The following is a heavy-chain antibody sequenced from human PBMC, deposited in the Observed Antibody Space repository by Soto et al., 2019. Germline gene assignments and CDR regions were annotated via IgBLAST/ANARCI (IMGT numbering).Heavy chain of an antibody. Sequence: VSVKVSCKASGYTFSSYGISWVRQAPEQGLEWMGWISAYNGNTNYAQKLQGRVTMTTDTSTSTAYMELRSLRSDDTAVYYCARDWELSDYRYFDYWGQGTLVTVSS. V-gene: IGHV1-18*01. J-gene: IGHJ4*02. CDR2: ISAYNGNT. CDR3: ARDWELSDYRYFDY. D-gene: IGHD4-17*01. CDR1: GYTFSSYG.